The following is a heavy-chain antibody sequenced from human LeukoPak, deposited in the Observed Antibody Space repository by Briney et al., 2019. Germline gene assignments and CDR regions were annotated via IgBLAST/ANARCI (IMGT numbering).Heavy chain of an antibody. CDR2: IYPGDSDT. Sequence: GESLQISCKGSGYSFSSYWIAWMRQMPGKGLEWLGIIYPGDSDTKYSPSFQGHVSISVDKSISTAYLQWSSLKAPDTAIYYCARQWSIAAAIDYWGPGTLVTVSS. CDR3: ARQWSIAAAIDY. V-gene: IGHV5-51*01. D-gene: IGHD6-6*01. J-gene: IGHJ4*02. CDR1: GYSFSSYW.